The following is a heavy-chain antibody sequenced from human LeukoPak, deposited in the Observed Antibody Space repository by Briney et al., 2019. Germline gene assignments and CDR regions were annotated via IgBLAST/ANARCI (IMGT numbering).Heavy chain of an antibody. CDR1: GGSFSGYY. CDR2: INHSGST. J-gene: IGHJ6*02. V-gene: IGHV4-34*01. CDR3: ARGLRWELPHYYYYGMDV. D-gene: IGHD1-26*01. Sequence: SETLSLTCAVYGGSFSGYYWSWIRQPPGKGLEWIGEINHSGSTNYNPSLKSRVTISVDTSKSQFSLKLSSVTAADTAVYYCARGLRWELPHYYYYGMDVWGQGTTVTVS.